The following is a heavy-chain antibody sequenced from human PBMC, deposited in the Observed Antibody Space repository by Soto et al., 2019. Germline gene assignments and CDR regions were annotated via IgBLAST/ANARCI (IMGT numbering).Heavy chain of an antibody. D-gene: IGHD5-12*01. J-gene: IGHJ6*02. CDR3: ARGPGYSGYDYVGHYYYGMDV. Sequence: GGSLRLSCAASGFTFSSYWMHWVRQAPGKGLVWVSRINSDGSSTSYADSVKGRFTISRDNAKNTLYLQMNSLRAEDTAVYYCARGPGYSGYDYVGHYYYGMDVWGQGTTVTVSS. V-gene: IGHV3-74*01. CDR1: GFTFSSYW. CDR2: INSDGSST.